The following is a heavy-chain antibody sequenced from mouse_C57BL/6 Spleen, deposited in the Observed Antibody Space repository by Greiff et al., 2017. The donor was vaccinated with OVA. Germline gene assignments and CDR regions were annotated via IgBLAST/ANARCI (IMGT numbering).Heavy chain of an antibody. V-gene: IGHV5-6*01. J-gene: IGHJ1*03. CDR1: GFTFSSYG. D-gene: IGHD1-1*01. CDR3: ARQGYYYGSSHWYFDV. CDR2: ISSGGSYT. Sequence: EVQLQQSGGDLVKPGGSLKLSCAASGFTFSSYGMSWVRQTPDKRLEWVATISSGGSYTYYPDSVKGRFTISRDNAKNTLYLQMSSLKSEDTAMYYCARQGYYYGSSHWYFDVWGTGTTVTVSS.